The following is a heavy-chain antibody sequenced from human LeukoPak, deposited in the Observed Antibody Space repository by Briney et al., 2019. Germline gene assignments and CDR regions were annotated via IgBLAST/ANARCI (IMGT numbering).Heavy chain of an antibody. CDR2: IYYSGST. CDR3: ARVFSLYYYDSSGYYPDAFDI. J-gene: IGHJ3*02. Sequence: SQTLSLTCTVSGGSISSGGYYWSWIRQHPGKGLEWIGYIYYSGSTYYNPSLKSQVTISVDTSKNQFSLKLSSVTAADTAVYYCARVFSLYYYDSSGYYPDAFDIWGQGTMVTVSS. D-gene: IGHD3-22*01. CDR1: GGSISSGGYY. V-gene: IGHV4-31*01.